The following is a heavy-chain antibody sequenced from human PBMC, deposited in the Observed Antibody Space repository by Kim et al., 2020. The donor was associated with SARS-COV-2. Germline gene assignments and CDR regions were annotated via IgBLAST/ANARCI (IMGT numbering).Heavy chain of an antibody. Sequence: SVKVSCKASGGTFSSYAISWVRQAPGQGLEWMGGIIPIFGTANYAQKFQGRVTITADESTSTAYMELSSLRSEDTAVYYCARNPNYYGSGSYFFDYWGQGTLVTVSS. CDR1: GGTFSSYA. D-gene: IGHD3-10*01. CDR3: ARNPNYYGSGSYFFDY. CDR2: IIPIFGTA. J-gene: IGHJ4*02. V-gene: IGHV1-69*13.